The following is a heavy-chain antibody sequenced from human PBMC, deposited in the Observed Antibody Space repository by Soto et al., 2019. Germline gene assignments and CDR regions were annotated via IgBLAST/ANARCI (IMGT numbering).Heavy chain of an antibody. CDR1: GFTFSSYA. CDR2: ISYDGSNK. V-gene: IGHV3-30-3*01. J-gene: IGHJ4*02. Sequence: PVGSLRLSCAASGFTFSSYAMHWVRQAPGKGLEWVAVISYDGSNKYYADSVKGRFTISRDNSKNTLYLQMNSLRAEDTAVYYCARAWYYDSSGYPQDYWGQGTLVTVSS. D-gene: IGHD3-22*01. CDR3: ARAWYYDSSGYPQDY.